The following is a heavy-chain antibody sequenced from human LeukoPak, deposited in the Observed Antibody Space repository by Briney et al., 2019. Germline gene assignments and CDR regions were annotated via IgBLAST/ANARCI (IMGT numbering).Heavy chain of an antibody. J-gene: IGHJ4*01. CDR2: IRSKAGSYAT. CDR1: GFTFSGSA. D-gene: IGHD4-17*01. CDR3: ARAPTVTTLDY. Sequence: PGASVKLSCVASGFTFSGSAMHWVRQASGKGLEWLARIRSKAGSYATESAGPVEGRFTISREDSKNTAYLQMIRLNTEDTAVYYCARAPTVTTLDYWGQEPWSQSP. V-gene: IGHV3-73*01.